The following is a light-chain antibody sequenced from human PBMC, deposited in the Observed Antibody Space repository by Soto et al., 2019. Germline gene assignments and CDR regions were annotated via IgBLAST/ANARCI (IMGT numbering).Light chain of an antibody. CDR2: GAS. V-gene: IGKV3-11*01. J-gene: IGKJ1*01. Sequence: DIVLTQSPATLSLSPGERATLTCRASQSVSSFLAWYQQKPGQAPRLLIYGASIRATGIPARFSGCGSGTDFTLTISSLEPEDFAVYYCQQRSNWPPWTFGQGTKVDIK. CDR1: QSVSSF. CDR3: QQRSNWPPWT.